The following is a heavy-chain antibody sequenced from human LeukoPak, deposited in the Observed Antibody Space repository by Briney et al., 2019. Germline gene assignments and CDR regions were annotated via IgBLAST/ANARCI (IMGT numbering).Heavy chain of an antibody. J-gene: IGHJ5*02. CDR1: GYTFTSYY. V-gene: IGHV1-46*01. CDR2: INPSGGST. CDR3: ARSPSGVGIANWFDP. Sequence: ASVKVSCKASGYTFTSYYMHWVRQAPGQGLEWMGIINPSGGSTSYGQKFQGGVTMTRDTSTSTVYMELSSLTSEDTAVYYCARSPSGVGIANWFDPWGQGTLVTVSS. D-gene: IGHD6-13*01.